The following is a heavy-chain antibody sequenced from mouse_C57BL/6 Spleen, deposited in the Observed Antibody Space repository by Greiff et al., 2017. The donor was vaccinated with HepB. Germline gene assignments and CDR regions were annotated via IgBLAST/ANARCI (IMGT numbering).Heavy chain of an antibody. Sequence: VQLQQPGAELVKPGASVKLSCKASGYTFTSYWMQWVKQRPGQGLEWIGEIDPSDSYTNYNQKFKGKATLTVDTSSSTAYMQLSSLTSEDSAVYYCANYYGSSYNFDYWGQGTTLTVSS. V-gene: IGHV1-50*01. CDR3: ANYYGSSYNFDY. J-gene: IGHJ2*01. CDR1: GYTFTSYW. D-gene: IGHD1-1*01. CDR2: IDPSDSYT.